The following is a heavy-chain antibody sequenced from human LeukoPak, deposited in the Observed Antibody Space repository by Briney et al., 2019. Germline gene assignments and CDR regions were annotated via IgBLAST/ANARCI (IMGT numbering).Heavy chain of an antibody. D-gene: IGHD2-21*01. CDR3: ARVRVIYGMDV. Sequence: ASVKVSCKASGYTFTSYDINWVRQAPGQRLEWMGWINAGNGNTKYSQKFQGRVTITRDTSASTAYMELSSLRSEDTAVYYCARVRVIYGMDVWGQGTTVTVSS. CDR2: INAGNGNT. J-gene: IGHJ6*02. CDR1: GYTFTSYD. V-gene: IGHV1-3*01.